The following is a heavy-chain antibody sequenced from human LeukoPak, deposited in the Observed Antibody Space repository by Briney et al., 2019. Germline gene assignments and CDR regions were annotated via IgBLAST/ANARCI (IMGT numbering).Heavy chain of an antibody. D-gene: IGHD2-15*01. CDR1: DHSIRDGYY. J-gene: IGHJ4*02. CDR2: IFHSGRT. V-gene: IGHV4-38-2*02. CDR3: ARDVAGLYYFDY. Sequence: SETLSLTCSVSDHSIRDGYYWGWVRQSPGKGLEWIGSIFHSGRTSYNPSLKSRVTMSVDTSKNQFSLKLNSVAAADTAIYYCARDVAGLYYFDYWGQGTLVTVSS.